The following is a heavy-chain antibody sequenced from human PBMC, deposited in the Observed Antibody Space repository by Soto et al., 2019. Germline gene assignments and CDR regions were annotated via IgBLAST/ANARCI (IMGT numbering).Heavy chain of an antibody. V-gene: IGHV5-10-1*01. CDR3: ARPRASSRHSSGYSASDI. J-gene: IGHJ3*02. Sequence: PGESLKISCKGSGYSFTSYWISWVRQMPGKGLEWMGRIDPSDSYTNYSPSFQGHVTISADKSISTAYLQWSSLKASDTAMYYCARPRASSRHSSGYSASDIWGQGTMVTGSS. CDR2: IDPSDSYT. CDR1: GYSFTSYW. D-gene: IGHD3-22*01.